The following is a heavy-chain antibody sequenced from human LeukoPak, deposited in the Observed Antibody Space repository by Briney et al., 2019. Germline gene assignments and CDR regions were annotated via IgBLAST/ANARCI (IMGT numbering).Heavy chain of an antibody. CDR3: AREYNWNAAVDY. V-gene: IGHV4-39*02. CDR1: GGSISSSGYY. CDR2: IYYSGST. J-gene: IGHJ4*02. D-gene: IGHD1-20*01. Sequence: SETLSLTCTVSGGSISSSGYYWGWIRQPPGKGLEWIGSIYYSGSTYYNPSLKSRVTISVDTSKNQFSLKLSSVTAADTAVYYCAREYNWNAAVDYWGQGTLVTVSS.